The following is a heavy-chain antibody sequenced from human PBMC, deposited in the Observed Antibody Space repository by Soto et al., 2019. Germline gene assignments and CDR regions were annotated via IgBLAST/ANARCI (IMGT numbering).Heavy chain of an antibody. D-gene: IGHD3-9*01. J-gene: IGHJ4*02. CDR1: GFSVTDHY. CDR2: LYAGGSA. CDR3: ARSFNDWTTYFDY. V-gene: IGHV3-53*01. Sequence: GEALKIPRAASGFSVTDHYMTWVRQARGKGLEWVSVLYAGGSAYYGDSVKGPFTISRDSSTNTLYLQTNSLKVGDTAFYFCARSFNDWTTYFDYWSEGTLVTAS.